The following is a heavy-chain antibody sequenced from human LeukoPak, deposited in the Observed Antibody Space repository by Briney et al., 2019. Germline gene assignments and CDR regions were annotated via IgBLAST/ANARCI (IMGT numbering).Heavy chain of an antibody. V-gene: IGHV1-8*01. CDR2: VTPTTGNT. CDR1: GYTFTNYD. J-gene: IGHJ4*02. D-gene: IGHD2-8*01. CDR3: ARGETQCTDY. Sequence: ASVKVSCKASGYTFTNYDINWVRQAPGQGLEWMGWVTPTTGNTGYAQKFQGRVTITRDTSIGTTYLELSSLRSEDTAMYYCARGETQCTDYWGQGTLVTVSS.